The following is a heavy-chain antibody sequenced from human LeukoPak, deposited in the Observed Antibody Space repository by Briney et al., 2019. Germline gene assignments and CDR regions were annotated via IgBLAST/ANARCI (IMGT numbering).Heavy chain of an antibody. CDR1: GGSISSYY. CDR2: IYYSGST. J-gene: IGHJ4*02. V-gene: IGHV4-59*08. Sequence: SETLSLTCTVSGGSISSYYWSWIRQPPGKGLEWIGYIYYSGSTNYNPSLKSRVTISVDTSKNQFSLKLSSVTAADTAVYYCAGGALRYFDWLFPFDYWGQGTLVTVSS. D-gene: IGHD3-9*01. CDR3: AGGALRYFDWLFPFDY.